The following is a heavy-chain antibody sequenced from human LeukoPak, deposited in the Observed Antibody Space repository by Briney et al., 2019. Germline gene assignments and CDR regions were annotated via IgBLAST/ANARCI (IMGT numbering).Heavy chain of an antibody. J-gene: IGHJ3*02. D-gene: IGHD6-13*01. V-gene: IGHV3-74*01. CDR2: INSDGSST. Sequence: KPGGSLRLSCAASGFTFSSYWMHWVRQAPGKGLVWVSRINSDGSSTSYADSVKGRFTISRDNAKNTLYLQMNSLRAEDTAVYYCARGRGIASYDAFDIWGQGTMVTVSS. CDR3: ARGRGIASYDAFDI. CDR1: GFTFSSYW.